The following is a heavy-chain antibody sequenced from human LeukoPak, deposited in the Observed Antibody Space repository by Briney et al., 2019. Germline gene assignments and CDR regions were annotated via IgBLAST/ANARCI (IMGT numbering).Heavy chain of an antibody. Sequence: GGSLRLSCAASGFTFSSYGMNWVRQAPGKGLEWVAIIWYDGSNKYYADSVKGRFTISRDNSKNTLYLQMNSLRAEDTAVYYRASTHLRYSSWGQGTLVTVSS. CDR1: GFTFSSYG. CDR2: IWYDGSNK. J-gene: IGHJ4*02. D-gene: IGHD6-13*01. V-gene: IGHV3-33*01. CDR3: ASTHLRYSS.